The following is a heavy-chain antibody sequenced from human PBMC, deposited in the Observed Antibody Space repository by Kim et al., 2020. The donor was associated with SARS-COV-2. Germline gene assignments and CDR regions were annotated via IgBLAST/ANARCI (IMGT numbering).Heavy chain of an antibody. CDR2: ISSSGSTAI. V-gene: IGHV3-48*03. D-gene: IGHD1-20*01. CDR3: ERGTRLNWKIGY. J-gene: IGHJ4*03. Sequence: GGSLRLSCVASGFTFSSYEMNWVRQAPGKGLEWVAYISSSGSTAIYNADSVKGRFTISRDNAKDSLYRQMNSLRGDDTGVYDCERGTRLNWKIGYRGQGT. CDR1: GFTFSSYE.